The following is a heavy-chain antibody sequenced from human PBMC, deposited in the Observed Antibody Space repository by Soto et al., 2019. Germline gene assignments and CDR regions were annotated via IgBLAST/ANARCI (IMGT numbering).Heavy chain of an antibody. V-gene: IGHV3-23*01. CDR2: IGGSGRTT. Sequence: EVQLLESGGGLVQPGGSLSLSCADSAFTFNNYAMSWVRQAPGKGLEWVSGIGGSGRTTYYADSVKGRFTIARDNSNNALFLQMNSLRAEDTAVYYCAKSRYSDISGDFYDYWGQGTLVTVSS. D-gene: IGHD3-22*01. CDR1: AFTFNNYA. CDR3: AKSRYSDISGDFYDY. J-gene: IGHJ4*02.